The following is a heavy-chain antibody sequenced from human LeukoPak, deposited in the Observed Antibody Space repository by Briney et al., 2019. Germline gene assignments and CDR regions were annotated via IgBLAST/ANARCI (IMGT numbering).Heavy chain of an antibody. CDR3: ARGVLLRFLEWSSIRSYYFDY. V-gene: IGHV4-34*01. D-gene: IGHD3-3*01. Sequence: SETLSLTCAVYGGSFSGYYWSWIRQPPGKGLEWIGEINHSGSTNYNPSLKSRVTISVDTSKNQFSLKLSSVTAADTAVYYCARGVLLRFLEWSSIRSYYFDYWGQGTLVTVSS. J-gene: IGHJ4*02. CDR2: INHSGST. CDR1: GGSFSGYY.